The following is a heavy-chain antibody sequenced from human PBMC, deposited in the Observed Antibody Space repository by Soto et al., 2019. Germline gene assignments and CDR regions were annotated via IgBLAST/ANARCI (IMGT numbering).Heavy chain of an antibody. CDR1: GFTFGNYA. CDR2: ISASGGTT. J-gene: IGHJ3*02. Sequence: EVQLLESGGGLVQPGGSLRLSCAASGFTFGNYAMSWVRQAPGKGLEWVSSISASGGTTYYADAVKSHFTISRDSFTNTLFLQMKSLRAEDTTTYYYVKHRWRDGDHDSLDAFEICGEGTMVTVCS. CDR3: VKHRWRDGDHDSLDAFEI. D-gene: IGHD4-17*01. V-gene: IGHV3-23*01.